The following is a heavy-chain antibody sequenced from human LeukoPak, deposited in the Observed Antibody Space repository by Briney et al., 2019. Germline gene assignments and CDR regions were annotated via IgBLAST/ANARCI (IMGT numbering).Heavy chain of an antibody. CDR3: ARHDSSGPYNAFDI. CDR1: GGSISSSSYY. D-gene: IGHD3-22*01. V-gene: IGHV4-39*01. Sequence: SETLALTCTVSGGSISSSSYYWGWIRQPPGEGLGWIGSIYYGGNTYYNPSLKSRVTMSVDTSKNQFSLKLSSVTAADTAVYYCARHDSSGPYNAFDIWGQGTMVTVSS. J-gene: IGHJ3*02. CDR2: IYYGGNT.